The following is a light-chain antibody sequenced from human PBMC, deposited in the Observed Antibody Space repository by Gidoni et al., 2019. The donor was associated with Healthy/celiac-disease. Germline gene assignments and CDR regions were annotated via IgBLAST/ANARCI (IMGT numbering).Light chain of an antibody. CDR2: AAA. V-gene: IGKV1-39*01. CDR1: QSISSY. Sequence: DIQMNQSPSSLSASVGDIVTITCRTSQSISSYLHLYQQKPGKAPKLLIYAAASLQSGVPSRFSGIGSCTDFTLTISILQPEDFATYYCQQSYSTPCTFGQGTKVEIK. J-gene: IGKJ1*01. CDR3: QQSYSTPCT.